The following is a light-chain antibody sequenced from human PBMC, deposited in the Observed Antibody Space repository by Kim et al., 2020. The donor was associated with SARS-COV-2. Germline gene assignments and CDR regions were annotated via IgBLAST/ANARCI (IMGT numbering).Light chain of an antibody. V-gene: IGKV1-17*01. J-gene: IGKJ1*01. CDR2: AAS. Sequence: ASVGDRVTSTCRASQVIRNDLGWYQQKRGKAPKRLIYAASSLQSGVPSTFSGSGSGTEFTLTISSLQPEDFATYYCLQHNSYPWTFGQGTKVDIK. CDR3: LQHNSYPWT. CDR1: QVIRND.